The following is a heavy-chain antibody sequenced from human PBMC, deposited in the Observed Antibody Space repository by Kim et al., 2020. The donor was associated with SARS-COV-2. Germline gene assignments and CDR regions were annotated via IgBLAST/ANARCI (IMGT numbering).Heavy chain of an antibody. V-gene: IGHV3-73*01. J-gene: IGHJ4*02. CDR1: GFTFSGSA. Sequence: GGSLRLSCAASGFTFSGSAMHWVRQASGKGLEWVGRIRSKANSYATAYAASVKGRFTISRDDSKNTAYLQMNSLKTEDTAVYYCRTAVEYPGDYWGQGTLVTVSS. CDR2: IRSKANSYAT. CDR3: RTAVEYPGDY. D-gene: IGHD6-19*01.